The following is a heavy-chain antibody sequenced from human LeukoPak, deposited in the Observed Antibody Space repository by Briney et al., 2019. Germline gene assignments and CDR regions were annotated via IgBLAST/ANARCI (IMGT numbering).Heavy chain of an antibody. Sequence: GASVKVSCTASGYTFSSYAITWVRQAPGQGLEWMGWISPYNGNTDSAQKFQDRVTMTTDTSTSAAYMELRSLRSDDTAVYYCARDITWYFDLWGRGTLVTVSS. CDR2: ISPYNGNT. J-gene: IGHJ2*01. CDR3: ARDITWYFDL. V-gene: IGHV1-18*01. CDR1: GYTFSSYA. D-gene: IGHD3-10*01.